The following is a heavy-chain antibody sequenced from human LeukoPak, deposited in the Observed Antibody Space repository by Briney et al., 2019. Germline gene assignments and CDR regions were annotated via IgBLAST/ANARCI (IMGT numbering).Heavy chain of an antibody. J-gene: IGHJ5*02. Sequence: PGGSLRLSCAASGFTFSNYWMTWVRQAPGKGLEWVANIREDGSEKYYVGSVKGRFTISRDNAKNSLNLQMNSLRAEDTAVYYCATSSNAPGNHWGQGTLVTVSS. D-gene: IGHD2-2*01. CDR1: GFTFSNYW. V-gene: IGHV3-7*01. CDR2: IREDGSEK. CDR3: ATSSNAPGNH.